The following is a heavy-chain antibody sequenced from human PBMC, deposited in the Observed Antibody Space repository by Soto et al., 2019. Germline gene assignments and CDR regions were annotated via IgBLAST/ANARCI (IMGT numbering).Heavy chain of an antibody. CDR2: IIPMFRSA. CDR3: AREGGHNYGLGRGHPFDP. Sequence: QVQLVQSGAEVKKSGSSVKVSCKASGGTFNRFAISWVRQAPGQGLQWMGGIIPMFRSANYAQKFKGRVTIAADESTNTVYMEMTRLRSDDTAVYYCAREGGHNYGLGRGHPFDPWGQGTLVSGSS. V-gene: IGHV1-69*01. J-gene: IGHJ5*02. CDR1: GGTFNRFA. D-gene: IGHD3-16*01.